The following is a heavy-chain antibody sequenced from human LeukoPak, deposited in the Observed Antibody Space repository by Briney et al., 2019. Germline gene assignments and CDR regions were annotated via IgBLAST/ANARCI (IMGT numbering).Heavy chain of an antibody. J-gene: IGHJ6*03. Sequence: GGSLRLSCAASGFTVSSNYMSWVRQAPGKGLEWVSVIYSGGSTYYADSVKGRFTISRDNSKNTLYLQMNSLRAEDTAVYYCARESAYRRYDYYHYMDVWGEGTTVTVS. CDR2: IYSGGST. V-gene: IGHV3-66*01. CDR3: ARESAYRRYDYYHYMDV. CDR1: GFTVSSNY. D-gene: IGHD4-11*01.